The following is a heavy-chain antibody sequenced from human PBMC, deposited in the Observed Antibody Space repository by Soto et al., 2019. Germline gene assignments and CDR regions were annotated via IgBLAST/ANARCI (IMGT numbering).Heavy chain of an antibody. J-gene: IGHJ4*02. CDR1: GGSISSYY. D-gene: IGHD2-15*01. CDR2: IYYSGST. Sequence: TSDTLSLTCTVSGGSISSYYWSWIRQPPGKGLEWIGYIYYSGSTNYNPSLKSRVTISVDTSKNQFSLKLSSVTAADTAVYYCARRGLYCSGGSCYSYYFDYWGQGTLVTVS. CDR3: ARRGLYCSGGSCYSYYFDY. V-gene: IGHV4-59*08.